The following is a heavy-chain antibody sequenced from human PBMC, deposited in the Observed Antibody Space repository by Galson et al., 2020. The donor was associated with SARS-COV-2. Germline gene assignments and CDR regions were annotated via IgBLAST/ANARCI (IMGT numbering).Heavy chain of an antibody. V-gene: IGHV1-18*01. Sequence: ASVKVSCKASGYTFTSYGISWVRQAPGQGLEWMGWISAYNGNTNYAQKLQGRVTMTTDTSTSTAYMELRSLRSDDTAVYYCASNIVVVPAAPPGHYYYGMDVWGQGTTVTVSS. CDR2: ISAYNGNT. J-gene: IGHJ6*02. CDR3: ASNIVVVPAAPPGHYYYGMDV. D-gene: IGHD2-2*01. CDR1: GYTFTSYG.